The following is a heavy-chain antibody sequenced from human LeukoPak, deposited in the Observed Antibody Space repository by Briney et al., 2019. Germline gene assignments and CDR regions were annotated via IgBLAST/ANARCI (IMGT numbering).Heavy chain of an antibody. J-gene: IGHJ5*02. Sequence: SVKVSCKASGGTFSSYAISWVRQAPGQGLEWMGGIILIFGAANYAQKFQGRVTITADESTSTAYMELSSLRSKDTAVYYCAREALYCSGGSCYYSGWFDPWGQGTLVTVSS. CDR3: AREALYCSGGSCYYSGWFDP. CDR2: IILIFGAA. CDR1: GGTFSSYA. D-gene: IGHD2-15*01. V-gene: IGHV1-69*13.